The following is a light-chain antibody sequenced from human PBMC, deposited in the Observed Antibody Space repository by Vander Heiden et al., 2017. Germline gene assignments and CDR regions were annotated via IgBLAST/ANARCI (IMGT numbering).Light chain of an antibody. CDR1: QSVSSSY. Sequence: EIVLTQSPGTLSLSPGERATLSCRASQSVSSSYLAWYQQKPGQAPRLLIYGASSRATGIPDRFSGSGSGTDFTLTISRLEPEDFAVYYCQQDGSSLYTFGQGTKMDIK. CDR3: QQDGSSLYT. CDR2: GAS. V-gene: IGKV3-20*01. J-gene: IGKJ2*01.